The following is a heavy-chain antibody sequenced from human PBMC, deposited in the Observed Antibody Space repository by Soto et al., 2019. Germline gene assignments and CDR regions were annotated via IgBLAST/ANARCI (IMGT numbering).Heavy chain of an antibody. CDR2: IIPILGIA. V-gene: IGHV1-69*02. Sequence: QVQLVQSGAEVKKPGSSVKVSCKASGGTFSSYTISWVRQAPGQGLEWMGRIIPILGIANYAQKFQGRVTITADKSTSTAYRELSSLRSEDTAVYYCASLRGYSGYDRGGIDYWGQGTLVTVSS. D-gene: IGHD5-12*01. CDR1: GGTFSSYT. J-gene: IGHJ4*02. CDR3: ASLRGYSGYDRGGIDY.